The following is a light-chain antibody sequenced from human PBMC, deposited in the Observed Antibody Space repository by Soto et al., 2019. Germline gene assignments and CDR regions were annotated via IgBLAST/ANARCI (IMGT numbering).Light chain of an antibody. Sequence: DIQMTQSPSTLSASVGDRVTITCRASQSISSWLAWYQQKPGKAPRLLIYRASSLQIGLPSRFSGSGSGTEFTLTISSLQPDDFATYYCQQYSSYSPFTFGQGTKLEI. CDR2: RAS. CDR1: QSISSW. V-gene: IGKV1-5*03. J-gene: IGKJ2*01. CDR3: QQYSSYSPFT.